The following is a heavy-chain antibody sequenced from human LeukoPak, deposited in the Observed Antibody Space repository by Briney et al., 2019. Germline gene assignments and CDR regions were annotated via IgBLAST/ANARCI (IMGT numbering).Heavy chain of an antibody. CDR3: ARSYSGSFLY. D-gene: IGHD1-26*01. J-gene: IGHJ1*01. V-gene: IGHV4-38-2*02. Sequence: PSETLSLTCTVSGYSISNGYYWGWIRQSPGKGLEFIGSVYHGGNTYYKASLKSRVTISPDTSKNQFSLRLSSVTAADTAVYYCARSYSGSFLYWGQGSLVTVSS. CDR1: GYSISNGYY. CDR2: VYHGGNT.